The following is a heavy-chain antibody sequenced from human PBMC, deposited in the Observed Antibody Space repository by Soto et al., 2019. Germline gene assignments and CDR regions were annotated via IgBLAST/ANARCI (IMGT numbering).Heavy chain of an antibody. D-gene: IGHD1-26*01. CDR1: GYTFTGYY. CDR3: ARDMFGGEWELRGQNWFDP. CDR2: INPNSGGT. V-gene: IGHV1-2*04. J-gene: IGHJ5*02. Sequence: ASVKVSCKASGYTFTGYYMHWVRQAPGQGLEWMGWINPNSGGTNYAQKFQGWVTMTRDTSISTAYMELSRLRSDDTAVYYCARDMFGGEWELRGQNWFDPWGQGTLVTVSS.